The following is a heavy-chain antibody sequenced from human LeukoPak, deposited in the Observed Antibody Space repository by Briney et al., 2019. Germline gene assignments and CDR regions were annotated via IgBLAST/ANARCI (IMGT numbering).Heavy chain of an antibody. CDR2: IKEDATES. J-gene: IGHJ5*02. CDR3: ARDPYCSGGSCYSNWFDP. Sequence: PGGSLRLSCAASGFTFSSYWMTWIRQAPGKGLEWVAHIKEDATESRSADSVKGRFTISRDNAKNSLYLQMNSLRAEDTAVYYCARDPYCSGGSCYSNWFDPWGQGTLVTVSS. D-gene: IGHD2-15*01. V-gene: IGHV3-7*01. CDR1: GFTFSSYW.